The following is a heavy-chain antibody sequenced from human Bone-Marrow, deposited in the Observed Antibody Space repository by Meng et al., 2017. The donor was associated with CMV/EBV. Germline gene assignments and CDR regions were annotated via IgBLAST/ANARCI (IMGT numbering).Heavy chain of an antibody. Sequence: SVKVSCKASGFQFTRSAVQWVRQARGQRLEWVGWIVVSSGNRNYAQKFQERVTITRDMSTSTAYMELSSLRSEDTAVYYCAAARGYDYSNYGWFDPWGQGTRVTVSS. CDR3: AAARGYDYSNYGWFDP. J-gene: IGHJ5*02. CDR1: GFQFTRSA. CDR2: IVVSSGNR. V-gene: IGHV1-58*01. D-gene: IGHD4-11*01.